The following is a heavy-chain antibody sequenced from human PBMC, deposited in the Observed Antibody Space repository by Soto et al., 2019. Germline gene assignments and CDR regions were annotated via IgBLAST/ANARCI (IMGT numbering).Heavy chain of an antibody. CDR3: ARLQYTVVTPFGL. CDR2: IRYSGKT. V-gene: IGHV4-59*01. CDR1: GGSLTNYF. D-gene: IGHD2-21*02. Sequence: QVQLQESGPGLVEPSETLSLTCTVSGGSLTNYFWTWIRQSPGKGLEWIAYIRYSGKTDYNPSLKNRVTISVDTPNNPFSLKLTSVTAADTAMYYCARLQYTVVTPFGLWCQGTMVIVSS. J-gene: IGHJ3*01.